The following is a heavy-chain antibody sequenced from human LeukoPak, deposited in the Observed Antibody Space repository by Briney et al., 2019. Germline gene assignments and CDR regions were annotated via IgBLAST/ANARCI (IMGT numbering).Heavy chain of an antibody. D-gene: IGHD4-17*01. CDR2: IYYSGST. V-gene: IGHV4-61*05. Sequence: SETLSLTCTVSGGSIRSSYYYWGWIRQPPGKGLEWIGYIYYSGSTNYNPSLKSRVTISVDTSKNQFSLKLSSVTAADTAVYYCARGTADYGDPYYYGMDVWGQGTTVTVSS. CDR1: GGSIRSSYYY. CDR3: ARGTADYGDPYYYGMDV. J-gene: IGHJ6*02.